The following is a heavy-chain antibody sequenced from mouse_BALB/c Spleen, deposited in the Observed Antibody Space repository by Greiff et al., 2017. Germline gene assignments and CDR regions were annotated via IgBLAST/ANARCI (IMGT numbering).Heavy chain of an antibody. V-gene: IGHV14-1*02. J-gene: IGHJ3*01. CDR1: GFNIKDYY. CDR2: IDPENGNT. D-gene: IGHD1-1*01. CDR3: ARGGITTVVGTGFAY. Sequence: EVKLMESGAELVRPGALVKLSCKASGFNIKDYYMHWVKQRPEQGLEWIGWIDPENGNTIYDPKFQGKASITADTSSNTAYLQLSSLTSEDTAVYYCARGGITTVVGTGFAYWGQGTLVTVSA.